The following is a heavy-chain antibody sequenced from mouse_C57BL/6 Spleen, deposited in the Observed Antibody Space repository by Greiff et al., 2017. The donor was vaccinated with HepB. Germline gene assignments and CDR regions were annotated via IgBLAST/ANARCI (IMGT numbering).Heavy chain of an antibody. CDR3: ARWGIRLGYAMDY. Sequence: VQLQQPGTELVKPGASVKLSCKASGYTFTSYWMHWVKQRPGQGLEWIGNINPSNGGTNYNEKFKSKATLTVDKSSSTAYMQLSSLTSEDSAVYYCARWGIRLGYAMDYWGQGTSVTVSS. CDR2: INPSNGGT. J-gene: IGHJ4*01. CDR1: GYTFTSYW. V-gene: IGHV1-53*01.